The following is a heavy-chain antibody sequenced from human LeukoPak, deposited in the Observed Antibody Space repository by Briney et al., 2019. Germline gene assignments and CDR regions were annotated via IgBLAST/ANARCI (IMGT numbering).Heavy chain of an antibody. V-gene: IGHV3-23*01. Sequence: GGSLRLSCAASGFTFSSYAISWVRQAPGKGLEWVSGISGSGGRTYYADSVKGRFTISRDNSKNTLYLQMNSLRAEDTAVYYCAKYGHCSSTSCYAYFDYWGQGTMLTVSS. J-gene: IGHJ4*02. D-gene: IGHD2-2*01. CDR2: ISGSGGRT. CDR1: GFTFSSYA. CDR3: AKYGHCSSTSCYAYFDY.